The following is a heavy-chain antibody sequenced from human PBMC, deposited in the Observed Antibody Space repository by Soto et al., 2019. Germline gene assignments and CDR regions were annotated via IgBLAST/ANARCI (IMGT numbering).Heavy chain of an antibody. V-gene: IGHV1-2*02. D-gene: IGHD2-2*02. J-gene: IGHJ6*02. Sequence: ASVKVSCKASGYSFTDYHIHWVRQAPGQGLEWMGWINPNSGGTNYAQKFQGRVTVTRDTPTSTAYMELSRLTSDDTAVYYCARSLTEGYCTITGCYTRPLYGMDVWGQGTTVTVSS. CDR3: ARSLTEGYCTITGCYTRPLYGMDV. CDR1: GYSFTDYH. CDR2: INPNSGGT.